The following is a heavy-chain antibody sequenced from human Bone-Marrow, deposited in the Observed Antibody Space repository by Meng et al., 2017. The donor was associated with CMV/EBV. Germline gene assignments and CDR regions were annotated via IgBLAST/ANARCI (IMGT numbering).Heavy chain of an antibody. CDR3: ATGREHKYYGMDV. CDR1: GFTFSSYW. V-gene: IGHV3-53*01. Sequence: GESLKISCAASGFTFSSYWMSWVRQAPGKGLEWVSVIYSGGSTYFADSVKGRFTISRDNSKNTLYLQMNSLRAEDSAVYYCATGREHKYYGMDVWGQGTTVTVSS. CDR2: IYSGGST. J-gene: IGHJ6*02. D-gene: IGHD1-26*01.